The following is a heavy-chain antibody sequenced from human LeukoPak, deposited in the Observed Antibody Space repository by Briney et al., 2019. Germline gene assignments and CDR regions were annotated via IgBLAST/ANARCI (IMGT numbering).Heavy chain of an antibody. Sequence: PSETLSLTCGVSGYSISRGYSWGWIRQPPGKGLEWIGNIYHSESTHYNPSLKSRVTISPDTSKNQFSLKLTSVIASDTAVYYCARFDHVWETHGMDAFDLWGQGTMVTVSS. D-gene: IGHD3-16*01. CDR1: GYSISRGYS. CDR2: IYHSEST. J-gene: IGHJ3*01. CDR3: ARFDHVWETHGMDAFDL. V-gene: IGHV4-38-2*01.